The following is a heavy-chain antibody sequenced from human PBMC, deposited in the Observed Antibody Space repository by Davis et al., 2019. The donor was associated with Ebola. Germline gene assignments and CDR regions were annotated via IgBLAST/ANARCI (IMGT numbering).Heavy chain of an antibody. D-gene: IGHD5-18*01. Sequence: GESLKISCTASGFTFGDYAMSWFRQAPGKGLEWVSVIYSGGSTYYADSVKGRFTISRDNSKNTLYLQMNSLRAEDTAVYYCARGGIQLWLEDYYYGMDVWGQGTTVTVSS. CDR2: IYSGGST. CDR3: ARGGIQLWLEDYYYGMDV. V-gene: IGHV3-66*01. J-gene: IGHJ6*02. CDR1: GFTFGDYA.